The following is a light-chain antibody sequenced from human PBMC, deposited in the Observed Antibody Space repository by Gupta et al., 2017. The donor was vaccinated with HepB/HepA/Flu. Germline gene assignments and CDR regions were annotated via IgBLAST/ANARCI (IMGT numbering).Light chain of an antibody. CDR1: SSDIGANDY. CDR2: DVY. J-gene: IGLJ3*02. Sequence: QSALTQPPSVSVSPGQSLTISCTGTSSDIGANDYASWYQHHPGKAPKLIIYDVYNRPSGVSTRFSGSKSGNTASLTISGLQTEDEADYYCTSYTFSTAVVFGGGTKLTVL. V-gene: IGLV2-14*03. CDR3: TSYTFSTAVV.